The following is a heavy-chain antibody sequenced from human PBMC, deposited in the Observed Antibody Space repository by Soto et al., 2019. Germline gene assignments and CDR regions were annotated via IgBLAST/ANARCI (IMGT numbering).Heavy chain of an antibody. Sequence: GGSLRLSCAASGFTFSSYSMNWVRQAPGKGLEWVSSISSSSSYIYYADSVKGRFTISRDNAKNSLYLQMNSLRAEDTAVYYCARDIGGYGSYFDYWGQGTLVTVS. CDR3: ARDIGGYGSYFDY. CDR2: ISSSSSYI. J-gene: IGHJ4*02. CDR1: GFTFSSYS. D-gene: IGHD5-12*01. V-gene: IGHV3-21*01.